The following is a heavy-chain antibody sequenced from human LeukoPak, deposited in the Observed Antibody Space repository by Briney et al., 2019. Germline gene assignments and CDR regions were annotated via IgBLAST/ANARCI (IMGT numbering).Heavy chain of an antibody. CDR3: AREGSSGWFDP. D-gene: IGHD6-19*01. CDR2: INSDGSST. V-gene: IGHV3-74*01. J-gene: IGHJ5*02. CDR1: GFTFSSYW. Sequence: GGSLRLSCAASGFTFSSYWMHWVRQAPGKGLVWVSRINSDGSSTSYADSVKGRFTISRDNAKNTLYLQMNSLRAEDTAVYYCAREGSSGWFDPWGQGTLVTVSS.